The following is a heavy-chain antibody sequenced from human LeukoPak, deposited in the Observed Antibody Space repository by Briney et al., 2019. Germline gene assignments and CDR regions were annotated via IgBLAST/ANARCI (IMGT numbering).Heavy chain of an antibody. CDR1: GGSISSYY. D-gene: IGHD2-15*01. CDR2: IYYSGST. Sequence: PSETLSLTCTVAGGSISSYYWSWIRQPPGKGLEWIGYIYYSGSTNYNPSLKSRVTISVDTSKNQSSLKLSSVTAADTAVYYCARGRCSGGSCSNYYYYYMDVWGKGTTVTVSS. V-gene: IGHV4-59*01. J-gene: IGHJ6*03. CDR3: ARGRCSGGSCSNYYYYYMDV.